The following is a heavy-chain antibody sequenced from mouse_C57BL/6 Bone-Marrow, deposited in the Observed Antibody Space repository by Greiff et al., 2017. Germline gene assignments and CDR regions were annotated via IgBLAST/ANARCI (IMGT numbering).Heavy chain of an antibody. CDR1: RYTFTEYT. V-gene: IGHV1-62-2*01. Sequence: VQLQQSGAELVKPGASVKLSCKASRYTFTEYTIPWVKQRSGQGLEWIGWFYPGSGSIKYNEKFKDKATLTAAKASSTVYMELRRLTSEDSSVYFCARHKGHYGSSPYYAMDYWGQGTSVTVAS. J-gene: IGHJ4*01. CDR2: FYPGSGSI. D-gene: IGHD1-1*01. CDR3: ARHKGHYGSSPYYAMDY.